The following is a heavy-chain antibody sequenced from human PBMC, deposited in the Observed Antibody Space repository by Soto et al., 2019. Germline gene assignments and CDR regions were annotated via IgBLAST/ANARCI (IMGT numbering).Heavy chain of an antibody. V-gene: IGHV3-23*01. CDR2: ISGSGGST. D-gene: IGHD1-26*01. CDR3: AKARTSFAFDY. CDR1: GFTFISYA. Sequence: WGSLRLSCAASGFTFISYAISCVRQSPLKWLEWVSAISGSGGSTYYADSVKGRFTISRDNSKNTLYLQMNSLRAEDTAVYYCAKARTSFAFDYWGQGTLVTVSS. J-gene: IGHJ4*02.